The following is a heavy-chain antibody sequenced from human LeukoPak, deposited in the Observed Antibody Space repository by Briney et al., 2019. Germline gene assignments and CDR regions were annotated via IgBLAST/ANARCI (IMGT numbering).Heavy chain of an antibody. CDR1: GFTFSSYG. CDR3: ARGSERRSAFDI. V-gene: IGHV3-33*01. J-gene: IGHJ3*02. CDR2: IWYDGSNK. Sequence: GGSLRLSCAASGFTFSSYGMHWVRQAPGKGLEWVAVIWYDGSNKYYADSVKGRFTISRDNSKNTLYLQMNGLRAEDTAVYYCARGSERRSAFDIWGQGTMVTVSS.